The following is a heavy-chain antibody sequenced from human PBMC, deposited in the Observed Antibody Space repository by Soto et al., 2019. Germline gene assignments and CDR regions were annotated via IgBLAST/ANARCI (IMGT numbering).Heavy chain of an antibody. V-gene: IGHV4-30-4*01. Sequence: PSETLSLTCTVSGGSIGTGDYSWNWIRQPPGKGPEWVGYIYPIGSTHYNPSLKSRLNISMDTSKNQLSLRLSSVTAADTAVYYCATRITVFGLLIPPFDPWGQGTQVTVSS. CDR2: IYPIGST. CDR1: GGSIGTGDYS. D-gene: IGHD3-3*01. J-gene: IGHJ5*02. CDR3: ATRITVFGLLIPPFDP.